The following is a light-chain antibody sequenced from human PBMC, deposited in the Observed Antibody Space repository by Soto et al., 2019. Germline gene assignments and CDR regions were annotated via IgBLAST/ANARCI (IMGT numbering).Light chain of an antibody. CDR3: QQYSSYSS. CDR1: QSISGW. Sequence: DIQMTQSTSTLSASVGDRVTITCRASQSISGWLAWYQQKPGKAPNLLISDASSLESGVPSRFSGSGSGTEFTLTIIGLQPDDFATYYCQQYSSYSSFGQGTEVDIK. V-gene: IGKV1-5*01. J-gene: IGKJ2*01. CDR2: DAS.